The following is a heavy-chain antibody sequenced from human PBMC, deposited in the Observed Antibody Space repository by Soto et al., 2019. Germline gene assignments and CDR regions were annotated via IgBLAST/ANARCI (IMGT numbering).Heavy chain of an antibody. V-gene: IGHV3-21*01. Sequence: GGSLRLSCAASGFTFSSYSMNWVRQAPGKGLEWVSSISTSSSFIYYADSVRGRFTISRDNAKNSLLLQMNSLRGEDTALYYCARDYCSGTSCYSFHIWGQGTMVTVSS. CDR2: ISTSSSFI. CDR3: ARDYCSGTSCYSFHI. D-gene: IGHD2-2*01. J-gene: IGHJ3*02. CDR1: GFTFSSYS.